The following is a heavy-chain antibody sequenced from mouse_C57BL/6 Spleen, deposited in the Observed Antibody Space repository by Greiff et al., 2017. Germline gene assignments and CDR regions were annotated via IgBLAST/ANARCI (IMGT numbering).Heavy chain of an antibody. CDR1: GYAFSSYW. D-gene: IGHD3-2*02. Sequence: VKLQQSGAELVKPGASVKISCKASGYAFSSYWMNWVKQRPGKGLEWIGQIYPGDGDTNYNGKFKGKATLTADKSSSTAYMRLSSLTSEDSAVYFCARGRPQATDYWGQGTTLTVSS. CDR2: IYPGDGDT. J-gene: IGHJ2*01. CDR3: ARGRPQATDY. V-gene: IGHV1-80*01.